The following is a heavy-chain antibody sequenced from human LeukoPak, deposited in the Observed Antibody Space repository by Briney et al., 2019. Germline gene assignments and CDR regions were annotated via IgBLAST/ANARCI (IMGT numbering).Heavy chain of an antibody. V-gene: IGHV4-39*07. D-gene: IGHD5-18*01. J-gene: IGHJ4*02. CDR3: ARDRYSYGPIDY. Sequence: SETLSLTCTVSGGSISSSSYYWGWIRQPPGKELEWIGSIYYSGSTNYNPSLKSRVTISVDKSKNQFSLKLSAVTAADTAVYYCARDRYSYGPIDYWGQGTLVTVSS. CDR1: GGSISSSSYY. CDR2: IYYSGST.